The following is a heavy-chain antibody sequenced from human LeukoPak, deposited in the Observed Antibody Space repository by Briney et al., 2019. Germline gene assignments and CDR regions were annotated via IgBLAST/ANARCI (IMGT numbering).Heavy chain of an antibody. CDR3: ARTAMYGSGSGYYYGMDV. CDR1: GGTFNIYA. D-gene: IGHD3-10*01. CDR2: IIPIFGTA. V-gene: IGHV1-69*13. J-gene: IGHJ6*04. Sequence: SVTVSFTASGGTFNIYAISWVRQAQGQGKEWMGGIIPIFGTAKYAQKFPGRFTITADESTSPAYMELSSLRSEDTAVYYCARTAMYGSGSGYYYGMDVWGKGTTVTVSS.